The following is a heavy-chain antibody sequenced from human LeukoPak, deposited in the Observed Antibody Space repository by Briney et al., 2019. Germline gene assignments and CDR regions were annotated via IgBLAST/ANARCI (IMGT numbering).Heavy chain of an antibody. D-gene: IGHD3-10*01. CDR3: AGRKGNYFRF. Sequence: KSSETLSLTCTVSGGSISSSSYYWGWIRQPPGKGLEWIGSIYYSGSTYYNPSLKSRVTISVDTSKNQFSLKLSSVTAADTAVYYCAGRKGNYFRFWGQGTLVAVSS. J-gene: IGHJ4*02. CDR2: IYYSGST. CDR1: GGSISSSSYY. V-gene: IGHV4-39*07.